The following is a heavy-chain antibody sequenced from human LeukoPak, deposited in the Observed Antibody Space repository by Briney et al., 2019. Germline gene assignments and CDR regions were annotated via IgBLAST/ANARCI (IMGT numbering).Heavy chain of an antibody. V-gene: IGHV3-30*02. D-gene: IGHD3-10*01. CDR2: IRYDGSNK. J-gene: IGHJ4*02. CDR1: GFTFSTYG. Sequence: GGSLRLSCTASGFTFSTYGMHWVRQAPGKGLEWVTFIRYDGSNKDYADSVKGRFTISRDNSKNTLYLQMNSLRAEDTAVYYCASGLVQGVVVRYWGQGTLVTVSS. CDR3: ASGLVQGVVVRY.